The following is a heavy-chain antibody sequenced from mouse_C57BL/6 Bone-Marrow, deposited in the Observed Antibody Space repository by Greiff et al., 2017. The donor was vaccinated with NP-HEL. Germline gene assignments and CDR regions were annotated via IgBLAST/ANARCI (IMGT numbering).Heavy chain of an antibody. D-gene: IGHD1-1*01. CDR3: ARYPYYYGSSPWFAY. V-gene: IGHV1-78*01. CDR2: IYPRDGST. J-gene: IGHJ3*01. CDR1: GYTFTDHT. Sequence: VQLQQSDAELVKPGASVKISCKVSGYTFTDHTIHWMKQRPEQGLEWIGYIYPRDGSTKYNEKFKGKATLTADKSSSTAYMQLNSLTSEDSAVYFCARYPYYYGSSPWFAYWGQGTLVTVSA.